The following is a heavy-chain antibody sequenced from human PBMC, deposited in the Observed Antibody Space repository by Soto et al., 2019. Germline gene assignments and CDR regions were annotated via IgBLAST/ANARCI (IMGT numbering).Heavy chain of an antibody. V-gene: IGHV3-7*02. Sequence: GGSLRVSCEACGFMFSDDWKSWVRQAQGKGLQCLSHINDDGSDTNYVDSVQCRFSISRDTPNNLLFLQMNSLRDEDPPLYYCARLFYVYSTYVPGDYWGQGTRVTFS. CDR1: GFMFSDDW. CDR3: ARLFYVYSTYVPGDY. CDR2: INDDGSDT. J-gene: IGHJ4*02. D-gene: IGHD3-16*01.